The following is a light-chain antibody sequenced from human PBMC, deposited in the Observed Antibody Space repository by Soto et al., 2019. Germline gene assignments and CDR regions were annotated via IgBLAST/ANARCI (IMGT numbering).Light chain of an antibody. J-gene: IGLJ1*01. CDR2: EVS. CDR3: SSKTSSSSPVV. V-gene: IGLV2-14*01. CDR1: TGDVGAYNY. Sequence: QSVLTQPASVSGSPGQSITISCTGSTGDVGAYNYVSWYKHHPGQAPQLMIYEVSNRPSGVSNRFSGSKSGNTASLTISGLQADDEGDYYCSSKTSSSSPVVFGTGTKVTVL.